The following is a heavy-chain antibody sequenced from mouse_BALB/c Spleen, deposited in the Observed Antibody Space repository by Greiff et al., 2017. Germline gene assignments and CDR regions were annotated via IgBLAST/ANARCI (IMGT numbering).Heavy chain of an antibody. CDR1: GFTFSSYA. Sequence: EVQRVESGAGLVKPGGSLKLSCAASGFTFSSYAMTWVGQTPEKRLEWVASISRGGSTYYQDSVKGRVTISRDNARNILYLQKSSLRSEDTAMYYWARGGGRGYCDEGGRGTTRTVSA. V-gene: IGHV5-6-5*01. J-gene: IGHJ2*01. CDR2: ISRGGST. CDR3: ARGGGRGYCDE.